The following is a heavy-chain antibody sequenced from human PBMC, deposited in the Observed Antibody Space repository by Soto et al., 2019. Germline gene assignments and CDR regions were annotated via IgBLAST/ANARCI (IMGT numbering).Heavy chain of an antibody. J-gene: IGHJ6*02. D-gene: IGHD5-18*01. CDR3: ARDRGIQLWLSWYYGMDV. Sequence: VGSLRLSCAASGFTFSSYGMHWVRQAPGKGLEWVAVIWYDGSNKYYADSVKGRFTISRDNSKNTLYLQMNSLRAEDTAVYYCARDRGIQLWLSWYYGMDVWGQGTTVTVSS. V-gene: IGHV3-33*01. CDR1: GFTFSSYG. CDR2: IWYDGSNK.